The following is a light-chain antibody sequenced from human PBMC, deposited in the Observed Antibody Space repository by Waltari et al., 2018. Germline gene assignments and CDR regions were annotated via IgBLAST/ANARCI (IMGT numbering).Light chain of an antibody. Sequence: QSALTQPASVSGSPGQSITISCPGASTSIGDSTVVPWYQQHPGKAPKLMIDEGDKRPSGVSNRFSGSKSGNMASLTISGLQAEDEADYYCCSYATSSPWVFGGGTKVTVL. V-gene: IGLV2-23*01. J-gene: IGLJ3*02. CDR1: STSIGDSTV. CDR3: CSYATSSPWV. CDR2: EGD.